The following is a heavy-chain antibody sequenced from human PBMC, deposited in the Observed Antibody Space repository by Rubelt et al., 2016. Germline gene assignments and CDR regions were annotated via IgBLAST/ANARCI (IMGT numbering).Heavy chain of an antibody. V-gene: IGHV3-23*01. CDR2: ISGSGGST. Sequence: GGGVVQPGGSLRLSCAASGFTFSSYAMSWVRQAPGKGLEWVSAISGSGGSTYYADSVKGRFTISRDNSKNTLYLQMNSLRAEDTAVYYCARDGIAVAGTGDWFDPWGQGTLVTVSS. J-gene: IGHJ5*02. CDR1: GFTFSSYA. CDR3: ARDGIAVAGTGDWFDP. D-gene: IGHD6-19*01.